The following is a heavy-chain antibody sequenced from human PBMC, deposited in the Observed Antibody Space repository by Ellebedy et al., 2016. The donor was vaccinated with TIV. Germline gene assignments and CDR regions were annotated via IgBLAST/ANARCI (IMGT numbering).Heavy chain of an antibody. J-gene: IGHJ5*02. V-gene: IGHV1-18*01. CDR1: GYTFTNYA. D-gene: IGHD2-2*01. Sequence: ASVKVSCXTSGYTFTNYAISWLRQAPGQGLEWMGRISAYDGDTKYAQKFQGRVTLTTDTSTGTVYMDLRSLRSDDTAVYYCARDLFCTATSCYWFDPWGQGTRVTVSS. CDR3: ARDLFCTATSCYWFDP. CDR2: ISAYDGDT.